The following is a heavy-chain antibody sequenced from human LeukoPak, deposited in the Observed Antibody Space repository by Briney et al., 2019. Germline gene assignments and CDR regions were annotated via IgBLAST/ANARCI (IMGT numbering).Heavy chain of an antibody. D-gene: IGHD5-24*01. Sequence: GGSLRLSCAASGFTFSSYWMHWVRQAPGKGLVWVSSINSDGSTTNYADSVKGRFTISRDNAKNTLYLQMNSLRAEDTAIYYCVRDNAYTFDYWGQGTLVTVSS. CDR2: INSDGSTT. V-gene: IGHV3-74*01. CDR1: GFTFSSYW. CDR3: VRDNAYTFDY. J-gene: IGHJ4*01.